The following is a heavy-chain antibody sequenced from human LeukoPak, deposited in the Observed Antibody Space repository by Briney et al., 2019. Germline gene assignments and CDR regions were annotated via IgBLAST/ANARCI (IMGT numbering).Heavy chain of an antibody. D-gene: IGHD1-7*01. J-gene: IGHJ4*02. Sequence: VASVKVSCKTPGYTFSNYGISWVRQAPGQGLEWMGWISADTGNTNFAQKFQDRVTMTSDTSTSTYYMELRSLRSDDTAVYYCARDSRETGTTTDFDYWGQGTLVSVSS. CDR3: ARDSRETGTTTDFDY. CDR2: ISADTGNT. CDR1: GYTFSNYG. V-gene: IGHV1-18*01.